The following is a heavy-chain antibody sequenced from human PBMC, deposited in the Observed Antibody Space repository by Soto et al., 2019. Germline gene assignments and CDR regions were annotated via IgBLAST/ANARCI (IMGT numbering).Heavy chain of an antibody. CDR1: GGTFSSYA. D-gene: IGHD6-6*01. CDR2: IIPIFGTA. V-gene: IGHV1-69*06. CDR3: ARAFHSSSSTYYYYGMDV. Sequence: QVQLVQSGAKVKKPGSSVKVSCKASGGTFSSYAISWVRQAPGQGLEWMGGIIPIFGTANYAQKFQGRVTITADKSTSTAYMELSSLRSEDTAVYYCARAFHSSSSTYYYYGMDVWGQGTTVTVSS. J-gene: IGHJ6*02.